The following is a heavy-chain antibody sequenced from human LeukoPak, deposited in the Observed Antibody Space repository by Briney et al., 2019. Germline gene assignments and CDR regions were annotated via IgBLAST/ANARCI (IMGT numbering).Heavy chain of an antibody. Sequence: SETLSLTCAVYGGSFSGYYWSWLRQPPGKGLEWIGEINHSGSTNYNPSLKSRVTISVDTSKNQFSLKLSSVTAADTAVYYCARVSGHDIVVVPAARNFDYWGQGTLVTASS. D-gene: IGHD2-2*01. CDR2: INHSGST. J-gene: IGHJ4*02. CDR1: GGSFSGYY. V-gene: IGHV4-34*01. CDR3: ARVSGHDIVVVPAARNFDY.